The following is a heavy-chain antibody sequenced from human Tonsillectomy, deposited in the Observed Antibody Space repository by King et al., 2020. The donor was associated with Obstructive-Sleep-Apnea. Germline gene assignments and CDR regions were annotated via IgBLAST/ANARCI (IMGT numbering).Heavy chain of an antibody. D-gene: IGHD6-19*01. CDR1: GGSFSGYH. Sequence: VQLQQWGAGLLKPSETLSLSCAVYGGSFSGYHWSWIRQSPGKGLEWIGEIKDSGTTNYNPSLESPVTISIDTSKNQFSLNLNSVTAADTAVYYCARIGYSSGWPFDYWGQGTLVTVSS. V-gene: IGHV4-34*01. CDR3: ARIGYSSGWPFDY. CDR2: IKDSGTT. J-gene: IGHJ4*02.